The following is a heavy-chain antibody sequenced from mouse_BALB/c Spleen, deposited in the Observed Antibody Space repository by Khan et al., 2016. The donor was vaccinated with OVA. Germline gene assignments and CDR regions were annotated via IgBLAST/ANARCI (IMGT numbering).Heavy chain of an antibody. CDR2: ISNGGSSA. V-gene: IGHV5-12-2*01. CDR3: ARPATKEYDKVTDY. CDR1: GFTFSSYT. J-gene: IGHJ4*01. Sequence: EVQLQESGGDLVQTGGSLKLSCAASGFTFSSYTMSWVRQTPEKRLEWVAFISNGGSSAYYPDTVKGRFTISRDNAKNTLYLQMSGLKSEDTAMYYCARPATKEYDKVTDYWGQGTTVTVSS. D-gene: IGHD2-1*01.